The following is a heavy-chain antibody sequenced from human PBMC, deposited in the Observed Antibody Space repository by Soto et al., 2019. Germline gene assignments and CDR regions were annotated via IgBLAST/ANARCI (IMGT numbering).Heavy chain of an antibody. V-gene: IGHV3-21*01. CDR1: GLTFSSYS. CDR2: ISSSSSYI. Sequence: GGSLRLSCAASGLTFSSYSMNWVRQAPGKGLEWVSSISSSSSYIYYADSVKGRFTISRDNAKNSLYLQMNSLRAEDTAVYYCARVISSWPYSSSGHYYYGMDVWGQGTTVTVSS. CDR3: ARVISSWPYSSSGHYYYGMDV. D-gene: IGHD6-6*01. J-gene: IGHJ6*02.